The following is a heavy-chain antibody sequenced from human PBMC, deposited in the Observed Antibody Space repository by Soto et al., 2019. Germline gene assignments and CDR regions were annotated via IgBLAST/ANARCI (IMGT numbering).Heavy chain of an antibody. CDR2: ISAHNGNT. CDR1: GYAFTTYG. D-gene: IGHD1-1*01. J-gene: IGHJ4*02. V-gene: IGHV1-18*01. Sequence: QVHLVQSGAAVKKPGASVKVSCKGSGYAFTTYGITWVRQAPGQGLEWMGWISAHNGNTNYAQKLQGRVTVTRDTSTSTAYMELRSLRSDDTAVYYCARGRYGDYWGQGALVTDSS. CDR3: ARGRYGDY.